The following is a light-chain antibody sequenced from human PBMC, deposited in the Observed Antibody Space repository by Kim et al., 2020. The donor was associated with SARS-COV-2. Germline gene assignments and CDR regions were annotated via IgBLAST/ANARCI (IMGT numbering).Light chain of an antibody. CDR2: GAS. CDR1: QDIRND. V-gene: IGKV1-17*01. CDR3: LQYNSYPYT. Sequence: GDRVTITCRASQDIRNDLGWYQQKPGKAPKRLIYGASSLPSGVPSRFSGSRSGTEFTLTISSLQPEDFASYYCLQYNSYPYTFGQGTKLEI. J-gene: IGKJ2*01.